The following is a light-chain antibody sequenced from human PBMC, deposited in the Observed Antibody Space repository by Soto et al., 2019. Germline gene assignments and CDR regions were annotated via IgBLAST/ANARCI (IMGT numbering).Light chain of an antibody. CDR1: SSDVGGYNY. V-gene: IGLV2-11*01. J-gene: IGLJ2*01. Sequence: QSALTQPRSVSGSPGQSVTISCTGTSSDVGGYNYVSWYQQHPGKAPKLMIYDVSKRPSGVPDRFSGSKSGNTASLTISGLQAEDEADYYCCSYAGTDVVFGGGNQLTVL. CDR3: CSYAGTDVV. CDR2: DVS.